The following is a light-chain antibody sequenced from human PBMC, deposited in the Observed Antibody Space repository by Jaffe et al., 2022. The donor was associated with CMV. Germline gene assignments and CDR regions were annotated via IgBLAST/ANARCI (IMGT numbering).Light chain of an antibody. J-gene: IGKJ2*01. CDR2: GAS. CDR3: QQYSSSLYT. CDR1: QSVSRDY. Sequence: EIVLTQSPATMSLSPGERATLSCRASQSVSRDYFSWYQQKPGQAPRLLIYGASSRATGIPDRFTGSGSGTDFTLTISRLEPEDFAVYYCQQYSSSLYTFGQGTNLDIK. V-gene: IGKV3-20*01.